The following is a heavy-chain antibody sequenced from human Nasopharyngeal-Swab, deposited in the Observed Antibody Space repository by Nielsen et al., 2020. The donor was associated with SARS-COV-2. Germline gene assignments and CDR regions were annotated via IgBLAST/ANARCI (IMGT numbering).Heavy chain of an antibody. J-gene: IGHJ4*02. CDR1: GFTFSSYS. CDR2: ISSSSSYI. CDR3: ARDKYYDFWSGPRGPFDY. D-gene: IGHD3-3*01. V-gene: IGHV3-21*01. Sequence: GESLKISCAASGFTFSSYSMNWVRQAPGKGPERVSSISSSSSYIYYADSVKGRFTISRDNAKNSLYLQMNSLRAEDTAVYYCARDKYYDFWSGPRGPFDYWGQGTLVTVSS.